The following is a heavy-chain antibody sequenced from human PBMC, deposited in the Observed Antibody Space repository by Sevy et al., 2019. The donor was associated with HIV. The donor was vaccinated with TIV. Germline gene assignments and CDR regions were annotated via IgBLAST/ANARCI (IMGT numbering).Heavy chain of an antibody. D-gene: IGHD3-22*01. J-gene: IGHJ5*02. V-gene: IGHV4-4*02. CDR1: GGSISSSNW. CDR3: ARDSLIYDSSGYGELPSFDP. CDR2: IYHSGST. Sequence: SETLSLTCAVSGGSISSSNWWGWVRQPPGKGLEWIGEIYHSGSTNYNPSLKSRVTISVDKSKNQFSLKLSSVTAADTAVYYCARDSLIYDSSGYGELPSFDPWGQGTLVTVS.